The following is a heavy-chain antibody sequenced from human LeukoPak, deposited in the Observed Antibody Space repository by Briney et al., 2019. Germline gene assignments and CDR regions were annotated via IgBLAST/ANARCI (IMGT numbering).Heavy chain of an antibody. CDR1: GFTFSSYD. Sequence: PGGSLRLSCTVSGFTFSSYDMHWVRQGTGKGLEWVSAFTTAGDTYYRASVKGRFTTSRENAKNSLYLQMNSLRAGDTAVYYRARVALSGSYHFDYWGQGTLVTVSS. CDR3: ARVALSGSYHFDY. CDR2: FTTAGDT. J-gene: IGHJ4*02. V-gene: IGHV3-13*01. D-gene: IGHD3-16*02.